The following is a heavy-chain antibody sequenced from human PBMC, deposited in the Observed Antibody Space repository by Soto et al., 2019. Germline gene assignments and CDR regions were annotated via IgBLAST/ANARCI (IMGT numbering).Heavy chain of an antibody. D-gene: IGHD5-12*01. CDR3: AKEGIRGYDTALAF. J-gene: IGHJ6*04. CDR1: EGSIGSSSGY. CDR2: IYYSGST. V-gene: IGHV4-39*02. Sequence: LVPLPLSCTVAEGSIGSSSGYWGWKRKPPGKGLEWIGSIYYSGSTYYNPSLKSRVTISVDTSTNQFSLKLSSVTAADTVVFFRAKEGIRGYDTALAFRGNGTSVPVTP.